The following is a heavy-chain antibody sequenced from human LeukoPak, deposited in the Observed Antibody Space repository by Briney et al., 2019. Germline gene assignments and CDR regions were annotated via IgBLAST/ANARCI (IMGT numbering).Heavy chain of an antibody. V-gene: IGHV3-48*04. Sequence: GGSLRLSCAASGFTFRTYGMNWVRQAPGKGLEWVSYISSSSSPVYYADSVKGRFTISRDNAKNSLYLQMNSLRADDTAIYYCARDKIVGPTTLDYWGQGTLVTVSS. CDR2: ISSSSSPV. CDR3: ARDKIVGPTTLDY. J-gene: IGHJ4*02. CDR1: GFTFRTYG. D-gene: IGHD1-26*01.